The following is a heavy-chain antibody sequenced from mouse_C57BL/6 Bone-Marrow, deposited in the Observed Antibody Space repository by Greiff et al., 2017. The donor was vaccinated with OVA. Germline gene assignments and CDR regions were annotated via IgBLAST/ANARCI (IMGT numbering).Heavy chain of an antibody. J-gene: IGHJ4*01. CDR1: GFTFSDYY. V-gene: IGHV5-16*01. D-gene: IGHD2-1*01. CDR3: ARDLYYGNPYYAMDY. Sequence: EVQRVESEGGLVQPGSSMKLSCTASGFTFSDYYMAWVRQVPEKGLEWVANINYDGSSTYYLDSLKSRFIISRDNAKNILYLQMSSLKSEDTATYYCARDLYYGNPYYAMDYWGQGTSVTVSS. CDR2: INYDGSST.